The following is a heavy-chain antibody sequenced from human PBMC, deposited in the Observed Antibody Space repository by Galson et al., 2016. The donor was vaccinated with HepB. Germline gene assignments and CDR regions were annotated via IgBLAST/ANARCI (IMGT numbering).Heavy chain of an antibody. D-gene: IGHD3-16*01. Sequence: PALVKPTQTLTLTCTFSGLSVTTTGVGVGWIRQPPGKALEWLAFVYWDGGDYYSPSLRSRLTITKDTSKNQVVLTMTNMDPVDPGTYYCAHGRRRGSDYVSGSFPVYAMDVWGQGTTVTVSS. CDR3: AHGRRRGSDYVSGSFPVYAMDV. CDR2: VYWDGGD. J-gene: IGHJ6*02. CDR1: GLSVTTTGVG. V-gene: IGHV2-5*02.